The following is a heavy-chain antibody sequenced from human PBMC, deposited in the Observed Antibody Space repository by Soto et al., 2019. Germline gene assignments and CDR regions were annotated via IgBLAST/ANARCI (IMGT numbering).Heavy chain of an antibody. Sequence: PSETLSLTCTVSGGSISSYYWSWIRQPPGKGLEWIGYIYYSGSTNYNPSLKSRVTISVDTSKNQFSLKLSSVTAADTAVYYCARLICSGGSCYHAGDWFDPWGQGTLVTVSS. J-gene: IGHJ5*02. CDR2: IYYSGST. CDR1: GGSISSYY. CDR3: ARLICSGGSCYHAGDWFDP. V-gene: IGHV4-59*08. D-gene: IGHD2-15*01.